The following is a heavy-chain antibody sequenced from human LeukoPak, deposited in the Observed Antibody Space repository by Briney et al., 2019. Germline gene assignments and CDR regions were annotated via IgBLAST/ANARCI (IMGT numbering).Heavy chain of an antibody. D-gene: IGHD5-24*01. Sequence: SQTLSLTCTVSGGSISSGSYYWSWIRQPAGKGLEWIGYIYYSGSTNYNPSLKSRVTISVDTSKNQFSLKLSSVTAADTAVYYCARVFPPHGGVDYWGQGTLVTVSS. V-gene: IGHV4-61*10. CDR3: ARVFPPHGGVDY. CDR1: GGSISSGSYY. J-gene: IGHJ4*02. CDR2: IYYSGST.